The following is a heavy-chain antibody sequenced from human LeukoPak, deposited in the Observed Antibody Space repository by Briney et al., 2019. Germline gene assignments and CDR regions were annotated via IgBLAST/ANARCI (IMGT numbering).Heavy chain of an antibody. Sequence: SGAALKISCKGSGXSFPNYWIGWGRQMPGQGLEWRGIIYTADSDSRYSPSFQGQVTISAHKSINTAYLQWISLKSSDTAMYYCARRKGDGYNSPFDYWGQGTLVTVSS. V-gene: IGHV5-51*01. J-gene: IGHJ4*02. CDR2: IYTADSDS. CDR1: GXSFPNYW. D-gene: IGHD5-24*01. CDR3: ARRKGDGYNSPFDY.